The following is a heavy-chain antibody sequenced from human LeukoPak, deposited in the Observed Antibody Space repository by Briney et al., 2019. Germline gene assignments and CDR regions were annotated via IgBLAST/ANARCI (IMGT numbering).Heavy chain of an antibody. Sequence: SDTLSLTCTVYGESFGGYYWSWLRHPPGEGLEWLGEICDSGSTNYNPSLKSRVTMSVDTSKNQFSLRLTSVTAADTAVYYCASRAEGEQWLVQRDYYFDYWGQGNLVTVSS. CDR1: GESFGGYY. V-gene: IGHV4-34*01. CDR3: ASRAEGEQWLVQRDYYFDY. J-gene: IGHJ4*02. D-gene: IGHD6-19*01. CDR2: ICDSGST.